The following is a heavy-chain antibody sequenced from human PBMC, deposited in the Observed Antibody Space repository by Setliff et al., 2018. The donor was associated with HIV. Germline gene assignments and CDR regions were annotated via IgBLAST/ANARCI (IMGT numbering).Heavy chain of an antibody. J-gene: IGHJ4*02. CDR2: IYSGGST. V-gene: IGHV3-53*01. CDR3: AKTREINNFWSGIDY. Sequence: PGGSLRLSCAASGFTVSSNYMSWVRQAPGKGLEWVSVIYSGGSTYYADSVKGRFTISRDNSKNTLSLQMNSLRAEDTAVYYCAKTREINNFWSGIDYWGQGTLVTVSS. CDR1: GFTVSSNY. D-gene: IGHD3-3*01.